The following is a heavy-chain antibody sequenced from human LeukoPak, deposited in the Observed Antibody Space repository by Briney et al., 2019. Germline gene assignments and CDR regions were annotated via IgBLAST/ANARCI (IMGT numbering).Heavy chain of an antibody. J-gene: IGHJ3*02. Sequence: GASVKVSCKASGYTFTGYYMHWVRQAPGQGLEWMGRINPNSGGTNYAQKFQGRVTMTRDTSISTAYMELSRLRSDDTAVYYCARLLPQKSDAFYIWGQGTMVTVSS. CDR3: ARLLPQKSDAFYI. D-gene: IGHD3-22*01. CDR2: INPNSGGT. V-gene: IGHV1-2*06. CDR1: GYTFTGYY.